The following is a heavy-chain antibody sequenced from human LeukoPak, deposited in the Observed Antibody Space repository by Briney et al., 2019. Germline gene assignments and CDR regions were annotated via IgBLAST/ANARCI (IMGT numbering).Heavy chain of an antibody. CDR1: GVTFSSYW. V-gene: IGHV3-74*01. CDR3: ARRVVPAARGYYMDV. J-gene: IGHJ6*03. CDR2: INTDGSST. D-gene: IGHD2-2*01. Sequence: PGGSLRLSCAASGVTFSSYWMHWVRQAPGKGLVWVSRINTDGSSTSYADSVKGRFTISRDNAKNTLYLQMNSLRAEDTAVYYCARRVVPAARGYYMDVWGKGTTVTVSS.